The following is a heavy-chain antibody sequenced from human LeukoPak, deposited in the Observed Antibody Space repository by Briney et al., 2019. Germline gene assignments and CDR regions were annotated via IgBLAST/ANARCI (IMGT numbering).Heavy chain of an antibody. V-gene: IGHV1-46*01. Sequence: GASVKVSCKASGYTFTSYYMHWVRQAPEQGLEWMGIINPSGGSTSYAQKLQGRVTMTTDTSTSTAYMELRSLRSDDTAVYYCARGSDILTGYPRASYYFDYWGQGTLVTVSS. CDR3: ARGSDILTGYPRASYYFDY. CDR1: GYTFTSYY. CDR2: INPSGGST. D-gene: IGHD3-9*01. J-gene: IGHJ4*02.